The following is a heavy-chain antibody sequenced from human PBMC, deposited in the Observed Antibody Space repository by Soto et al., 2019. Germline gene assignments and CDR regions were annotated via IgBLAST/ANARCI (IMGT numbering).Heavy chain of an antibody. J-gene: IGHJ6*02. Sequence: GGSLRLSCAASGFTFSSYAMSWVRQAPGKGLEWVSAISGSGGSTYYADSVKGRFTISRDNSKNTLYLQMNSLRAEDTAVYYCAKDGGPANLYYYYGMDVWGQGTTVTVS. D-gene: IGHD2-15*01. CDR2: ISGSGGST. V-gene: IGHV3-23*01. CDR3: AKDGGPANLYYYYGMDV. CDR1: GFTFSSYA.